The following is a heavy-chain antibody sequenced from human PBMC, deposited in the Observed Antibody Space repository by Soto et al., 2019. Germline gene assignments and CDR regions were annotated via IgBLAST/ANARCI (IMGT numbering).Heavy chain of an antibody. D-gene: IGHD3-22*01. J-gene: IGHJ4*02. CDR3: ARRGDSSGYYLYYFDY. Sequence: ASVKVSCKASGYTFTSYGISWVRQAPGQGLEWMGWISAYNGNTNYAQKFQGRVTITRDKSTSTAYMELSSLRSEDTAVYYCARRGDSSGYYLYYFDYWGQGTLVTVSS. CDR2: ISAYNGNT. V-gene: IGHV1-18*01. CDR1: GYTFTSYG.